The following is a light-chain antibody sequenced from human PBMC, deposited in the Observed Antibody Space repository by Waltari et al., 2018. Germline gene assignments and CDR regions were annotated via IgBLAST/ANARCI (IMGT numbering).Light chain of an antibody. CDR2: VHSDGSH. V-gene: IGLV4-69*01. Sequence: QLVLTQSPSASASLGASAKLTCTLSSGHSNNIIAWHQQQPGQAPRYLMKVHSDGSHNKGDEIPDRFSGSGSGAERYLTISSRQSEDEADYYCQTGGHGTWVFGGGTKLTVL. CDR1: SGHSNNI. J-gene: IGLJ3*02. CDR3: QTGGHGTWV.